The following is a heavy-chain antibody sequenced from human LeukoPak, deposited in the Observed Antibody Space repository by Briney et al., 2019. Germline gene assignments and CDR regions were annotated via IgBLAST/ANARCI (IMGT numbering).Heavy chain of an antibody. D-gene: IGHD3-10*01. CDR2: IYHSGST. CDR3: ARGVRPVVH. CDR1: GGSISSSSYY. J-gene: IGHJ4*02. Sequence: PSETLSLTCTVSGGSISSSSYYWGWIRQPPGKGLEWIGSIYHSGSTYYNPSLKSRVTISVDRSKNQFSLKLSSVTAAGTAVYYYARGVRPVVHWGQGTLVTVSS. V-gene: IGHV4-39*07.